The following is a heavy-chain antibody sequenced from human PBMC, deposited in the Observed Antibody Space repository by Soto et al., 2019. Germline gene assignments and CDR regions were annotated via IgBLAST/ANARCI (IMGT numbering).Heavy chain of an antibody. CDR1: GGSFSGYY. CDR2: INHSGST. V-gene: IGHV4-34*01. J-gene: IGHJ4*02. CDR3: ARVMEESYYVGGTLAFDY. D-gene: IGHD3-16*01. Sequence: QVQLQQWGAGLLKPSETLSLTCAVYGGSFSGYYWSWIRHPPGKGLEWIGEINHSGSTNYNPSLKSRVTISVDTSKNQFSLKLSSVTAADTAVYYCARVMEESYYVGGTLAFDYWGQGTLVTVSS.